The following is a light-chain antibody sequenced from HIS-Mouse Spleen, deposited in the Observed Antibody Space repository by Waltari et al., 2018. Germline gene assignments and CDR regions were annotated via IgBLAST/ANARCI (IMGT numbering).Light chain of an antibody. CDR1: ALPKTY. Sequence: SYELTQPPPVSVSPGKTARITCLVDALPKTYAYRYQQKSGQAPVLVIYEDSQRPSGIPERFSGSSSGTMATLTISGAQVEDEADYYCYSTDSSGNHRVFGGGTKLTVL. CDR3: YSTDSSGNHRV. V-gene: IGLV3-10*01. J-gene: IGLJ2*01. CDR2: EDS.